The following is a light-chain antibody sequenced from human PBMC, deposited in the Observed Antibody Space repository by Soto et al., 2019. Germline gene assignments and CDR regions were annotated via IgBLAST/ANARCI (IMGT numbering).Light chain of an antibody. CDR1: STDVGTYNF. CDR2: EVS. J-gene: IGLJ2*01. CDR3: CSYTSITTSVL. Sequence: QSALTQPASVSGSPGQSITLSCTGTSTDVGTYNFVSWYQQQPGKAPKLIIYEVSNRPSGVSDRFSGSKSGNTASLTISGLQAEDEADYYCCSYTSITTSVLFGGGTKVTVL. V-gene: IGLV2-14*01.